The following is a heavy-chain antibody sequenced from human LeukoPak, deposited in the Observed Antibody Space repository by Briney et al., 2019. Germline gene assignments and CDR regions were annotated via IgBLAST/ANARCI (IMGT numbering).Heavy chain of an antibody. V-gene: IGHV4-34*01. J-gene: IGHJ5*02. CDR3: ARRGPYYYGSGKRLVWFDP. CDR2: INHSGST. Sequence: PSETLSLACAVYGGSFSGYYWSWIRQPPGKGLEWIGEINHSGSTNYNPSLKSRVTISVDTSKNQFSLKLSSVTAADTAVYYCARRGPYYYGSGKRLVWFDPWGQGTLVTVSS. D-gene: IGHD3-10*01. CDR1: GGSFSGYY.